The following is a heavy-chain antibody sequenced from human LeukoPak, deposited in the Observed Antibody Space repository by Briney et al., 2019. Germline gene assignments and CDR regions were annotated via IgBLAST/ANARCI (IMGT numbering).Heavy chain of an antibody. CDR2: IYPGDSDT. Sequence: GESLKISCKGSGYNFSRFWINWVRQMPGKGLEWMGIIYPGDSDTRYSPSFQGQVTISADKSISIAYLQWSSLKASDTAMYYCARLGYYYGSGNYFDYWGQGTLVTVSS. D-gene: IGHD3-10*01. CDR3: ARLGYYYGSGNYFDY. V-gene: IGHV5-51*01. J-gene: IGHJ4*02. CDR1: GYNFSRFW.